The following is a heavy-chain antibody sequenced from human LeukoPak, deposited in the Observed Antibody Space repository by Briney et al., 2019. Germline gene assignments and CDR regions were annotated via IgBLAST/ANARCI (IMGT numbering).Heavy chain of an antibody. J-gene: IGHJ4*02. V-gene: IGHV3-30*18. CDR1: RFTFSSYG. D-gene: IGHD6-13*01. Sequence: GGSLRLSCAASRFTFSSYGMHRVRQAPGKGLEWVAIISYDGSNKYYADSVKGRFTISRDNSKNTLYLQMNSLRAEDTAVYYCAKDPHPYSSSWPIIYYFDYWGQGTLVTVSS. CDR2: ISYDGSNK. CDR3: AKDPHPYSSSWPIIYYFDY.